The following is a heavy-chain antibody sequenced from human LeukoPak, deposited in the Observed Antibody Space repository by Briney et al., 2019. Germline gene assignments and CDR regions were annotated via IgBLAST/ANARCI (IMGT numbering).Heavy chain of an antibody. CDR2: INHSGST. D-gene: IGHD3-22*01. CDR3: ARGGDSSGTSYYFDY. CDR1: GGSFSGYY. J-gene: IGHJ4*02. V-gene: IGHV4-34*01. Sequence: ASGTLSLACAVYGGSFSGYYWSWIRQPPGKGLEWIGEINHSGSTNYNPSLKSRVTISVDTSKNQFSLKLSSVTAADTAVYYCARGGDSSGTSYYFDYWGQGTLVTVSS.